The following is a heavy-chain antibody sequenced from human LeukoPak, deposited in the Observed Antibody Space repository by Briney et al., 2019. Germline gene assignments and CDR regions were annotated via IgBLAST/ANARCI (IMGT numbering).Heavy chain of an antibody. D-gene: IGHD6-6*01. CDR1: GGSISSSSYY. J-gene: IGHJ4*02. Sequence: SETLSLTCTVSGGSISSSSYYWGWIRQPPGKGLEWIGSIYYSGSTNYNPSLKSRVTISVDTSKNQFSLKLSSVTAADTAVYYCARADGYSSSDHFDYWGQGTLVTVSS. V-gene: IGHV4-39*07. CDR3: ARADGYSSSDHFDY. CDR2: IYYSGST.